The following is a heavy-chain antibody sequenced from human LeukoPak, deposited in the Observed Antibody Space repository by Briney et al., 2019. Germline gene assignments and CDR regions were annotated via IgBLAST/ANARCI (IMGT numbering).Heavy chain of an antibody. D-gene: IGHD3-10*01. V-gene: IGHV4-39*07. CDR3: ARVAGPIAGVCVRVDAFDI. Sequence: KPSETLSLTCTVSGGSISSSSYYWGWIRQPPGKGLEWIVSIYYSGSTYYNPSLKSRVTISVDTSKNQFSLKLSSVTAADTAVYYCARVAGPIAGVCVRVDAFDIWGQGTMVTVSS. CDR1: GGSISSSSYY. CDR2: IYYSGST. J-gene: IGHJ3*02.